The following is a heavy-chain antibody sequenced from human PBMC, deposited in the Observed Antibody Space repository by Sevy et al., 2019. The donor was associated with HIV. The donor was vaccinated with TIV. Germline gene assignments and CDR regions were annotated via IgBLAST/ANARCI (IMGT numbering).Heavy chain of an antibody. D-gene: IGHD6-6*01. CDR2: IYSGGTT. CDR3: ATDRHYYYGMDV. CDR1: GFTVNSIY. Sequence: GGSLRLSCAASGFTVNSIYIINWVRQAPGKGLEWVSIIYSGGTTHYADSVKGRFTISRENSKDTLYLQMNSLRAEDTALYYCATDRHYYYGMDVWGQGTTVTVSS. J-gene: IGHJ6*02. V-gene: IGHV3-53*01.